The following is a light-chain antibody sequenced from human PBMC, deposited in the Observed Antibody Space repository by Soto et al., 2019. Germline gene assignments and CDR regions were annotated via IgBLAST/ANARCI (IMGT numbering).Light chain of an antibody. Sequence: QSVLTQPPSASGTPGQRVTISCSGSSSNIGSNTVNWYQQLPGTAPKLLIYSNNQRPSGVPDRFSGSKSGPSASLAISGLQSEDDADYYCSAWDDSLNGRVFGGGPKLTVL. J-gene: IGLJ3*02. CDR2: SNN. CDR3: SAWDDSLNGRV. V-gene: IGLV1-44*01. CDR1: SSNIGSNT.